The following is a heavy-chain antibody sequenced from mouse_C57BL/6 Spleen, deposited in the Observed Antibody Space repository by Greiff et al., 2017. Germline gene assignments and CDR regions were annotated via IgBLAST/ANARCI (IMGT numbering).Heavy chain of an antibody. CDR2: ISNGGGST. V-gene: IGHV5-12*01. CDR3: VSQAYCGNYGFYAMDY. Sequence: EVQLVESGGGLVQPGGSLKLSCAASGFTFSDYYMYWVRQTPEKRLEWVAYISNGGGSTDYPDTVKGRFTITRDNAKNTRYMKMSRLKSKDTAMYYCVSQAYCGNYGFYAMDYWGQGTTVTVSA. D-gene: IGHD2-1*01. J-gene: IGHJ4*01. CDR1: GFTFSDYY.